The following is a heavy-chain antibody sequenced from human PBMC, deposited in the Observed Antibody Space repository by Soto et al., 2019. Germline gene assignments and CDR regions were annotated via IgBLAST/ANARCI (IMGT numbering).Heavy chain of an antibody. CDR3: ARHLMYYDFWSGYYPFDY. D-gene: IGHD3-3*01. J-gene: IGHJ4*02. Sequence: PSVTLSLTCTVSGGSISSYYWSWIRQPPGKGLEWIGYIYYSGSTNYNPSLKSRVTISVDTSKNQFSLKLSSVTAADTAVYYCARHLMYYDFWSGYYPFDYWGQGTLVTVSS. V-gene: IGHV4-59*08. CDR1: GGSISSYY. CDR2: IYYSGST.